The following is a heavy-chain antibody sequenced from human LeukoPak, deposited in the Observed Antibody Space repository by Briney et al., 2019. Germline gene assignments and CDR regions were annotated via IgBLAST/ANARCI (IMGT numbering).Heavy chain of an antibody. CDR1: GYTFTSYG. J-gene: IGHJ4*02. D-gene: IGHD3-22*01. Sequence: GASVKVSCKASGYTFTSYGISWVRQAPGHGLEWMGWISAYNGNTNYAQKLKGRVTMTTDTSTSTAYMELRSLRSDDTAVYYCAREGPYDSSGCPDYWGQGTLVTVSS. CDR2: ISAYNGNT. CDR3: AREGPYDSSGCPDY. V-gene: IGHV1-18*01.